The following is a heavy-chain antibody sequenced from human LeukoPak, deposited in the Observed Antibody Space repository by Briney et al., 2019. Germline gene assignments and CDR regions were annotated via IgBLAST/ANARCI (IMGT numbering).Heavy chain of an antibody. D-gene: IGHD3-22*01. CDR3: ARGSSMIVASDFDY. V-gene: IGHV3-23*01. CDR1: GFTFSSYA. Sequence: GGSLRLSCEASGFTFSSYAMSWVRQAPGKGLEWVSAISGSGGSTYYADSVKGRFTISRDNAKNSLYLQMNSLRAEDTAVYYCARGSSMIVASDFDYWGQGTLVTVSS. CDR2: ISGSGGST. J-gene: IGHJ4*02.